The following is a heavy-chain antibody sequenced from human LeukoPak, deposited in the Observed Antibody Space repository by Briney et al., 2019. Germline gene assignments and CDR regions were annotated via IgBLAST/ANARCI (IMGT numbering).Heavy chain of an antibody. CDR1: GFTFSSYW. V-gene: IGHV3-74*01. J-gene: IGHJ4*02. CDR3: ARESKYSGYPFDY. CDR2: VNSDGSGT. Sequence: SGGSLRLSCAASGFTFSSYWMHWVRQAPGKWLVWVSRVNSDGSGTTYADSVKGRFTISRDNAKNTLYLQMNSLRAEDTAVYYCARESKYSGYPFDYWGQGTLVTVSS. D-gene: IGHD5-12*01.